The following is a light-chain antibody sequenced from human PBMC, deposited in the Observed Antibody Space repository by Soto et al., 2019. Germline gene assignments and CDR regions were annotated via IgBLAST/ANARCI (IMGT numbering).Light chain of an antibody. V-gene: IGKV3-15*01. CDR2: GAS. Sequence: VMTQSPATLSVSPGERATLSCWASETVATNLAWYQQKPGQAPRLLISGASTRAAGISDRFRGSGSGTEFTLPISSRRSEDSAIYYCQQYFEWPPLTFGQGTKVEI. J-gene: IGKJ1*01. CDR1: ETVATN. CDR3: QQYFEWPPLT.